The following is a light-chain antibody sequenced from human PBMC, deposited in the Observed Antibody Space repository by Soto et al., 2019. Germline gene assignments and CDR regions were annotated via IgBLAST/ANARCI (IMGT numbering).Light chain of an antibody. CDR2: DAS. J-gene: IGKJ4*01. CDR3: QQYYSWPLT. V-gene: IGKV3-11*01. CDR1: QSVSSY. Sequence: EIVLTQSPATLSLSPGERATLSCRASQSVSSYLAWYQQKPGQAPRLLIYDASNRATGFPARFSGSGSGTEFTLTISSLQSEDFAIYYCQQYYSWPLTFGGGTKVDIK.